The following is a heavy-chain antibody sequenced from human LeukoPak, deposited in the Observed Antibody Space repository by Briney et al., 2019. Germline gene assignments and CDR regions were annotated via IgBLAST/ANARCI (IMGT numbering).Heavy chain of an antibody. CDR3: AKDLLCSSTSCYGTGYFDS. CDR1: GFAFSSYA. J-gene: IGHJ4*02. V-gene: IGHV3-23*01. D-gene: IGHD2-2*01. Sequence: PGGSLRLSCAASGFAFSSYAMSWVRQAPGKGLEWVSVISGTGGSTYYADSVKGRFTISRDNSKNTLYLQMNSLRAEDTAVYYCAKDLLCSSTSCYGTGYFDSWGQGALVTVSS. CDR2: ISGTGGST.